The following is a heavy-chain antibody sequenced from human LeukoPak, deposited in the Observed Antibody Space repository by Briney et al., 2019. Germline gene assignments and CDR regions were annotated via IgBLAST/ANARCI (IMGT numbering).Heavy chain of an antibody. CDR3: ARVLHKRNYDSSTYYGY. CDR1: GFTFSSYK. J-gene: IGHJ4*02. CDR2: ISSSGSTI. V-gene: IGHV3-48*03. Sequence: GGSLRLSCAASGFTFSSYKMNWVRQAPGKGLEWVSYISSSGSTIYYADSVKGRFTISRDNAKNSLYLQMNSLRAEDTAVYYCARVLHKRNYDSSTYYGYWGQGTLVTVSS. D-gene: IGHD3-22*01.